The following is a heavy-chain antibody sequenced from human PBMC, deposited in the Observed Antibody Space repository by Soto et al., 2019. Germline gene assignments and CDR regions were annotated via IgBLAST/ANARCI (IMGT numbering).Heavy chain of an antibody. Sequence: PGGSLRLSCAASGVTVSSNYMSWVRQAPGRGLEWVSVIYSGGSTYYADSVKGRFTISRDNAKNSLYLQMDSLRAEDTAVYYCARDIVAGSGWYTYDYWGQGTLVTVSS. D-gene: IGHD6-19*01. J-gene: IGHJ4*02. CDR2: IYSGGST. CDR3: ARDIVAGSGWYTYDY. CDR1: GVTVSSNY. V-gene: IGHV3-66*01.